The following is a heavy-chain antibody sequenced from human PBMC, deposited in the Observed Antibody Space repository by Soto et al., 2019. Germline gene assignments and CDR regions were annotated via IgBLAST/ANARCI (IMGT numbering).Heavy chain of an antibody. CDR2: ISGSGGST. D-gene: IGHD1-26*01. CDR3: AKSVSYADSGDNWFDP. V-gene: IGHV3-23*01. J-gene: IGHJ5*02. CDR1: GFTFSSYA. Sequence: GGSLRLSCAASGFTFSSYAMSWVRQAPGKGLEWVSAISGSGGSTYYADSVKGRFTISRDNSKNTLYLQMNSLRAEDTAVYYCAKSVSYADSGDNWFDPWGQGTLVTVSS.